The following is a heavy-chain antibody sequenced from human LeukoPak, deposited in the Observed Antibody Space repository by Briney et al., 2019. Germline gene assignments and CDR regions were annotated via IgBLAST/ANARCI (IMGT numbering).Heavy chain of an antibody. CDR1: GFTFSSYS. CDR2: ISSSSSYI. J-gene: IGHJ4*02. Sequence: GGSLRLSCAASGFTFSSYSMNWVRQAPGKGLEWVSSISSSSSYIYYADSVKGRFTISGDNAKNSLYLQMNSLRAEDTAVYYCARGGDILTGYYTDYWGQGTLVTVSS. V-gene: IGHV3-21*01. CDR3: ARGGDILTGYYTDY. D-gene: IGHD3-9*01.